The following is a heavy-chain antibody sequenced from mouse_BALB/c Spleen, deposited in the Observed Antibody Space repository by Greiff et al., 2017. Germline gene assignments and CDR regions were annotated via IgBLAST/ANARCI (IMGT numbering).Heavy chain of an antibody. CDR1: GFNIKDTY. J-gene: IGHJ4*01. CDR3: VPYGNYQDYAMDY. CDR2: IDPANGNT. Sequence: VQLKESGAELVKPGASVKLSCTASGFNIKDTYMHWVQQRPEQGLEWIGRIDPANGNTKYDPKFPGKATITADTASNTAYLQLSSLTSEDTAVYYCVPYGNYQDYAMDYWGQGTSVTVAS. V-gene: IGHV14-3*02. D-gene: IGHD2-1*01.